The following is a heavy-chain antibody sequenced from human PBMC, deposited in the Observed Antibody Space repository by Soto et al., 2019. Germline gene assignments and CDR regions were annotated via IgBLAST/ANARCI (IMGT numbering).Heavy chain of an antibody. CDR1: GFTFTSSA. Sequence: SVKVSCKASGFTFTSSAVQWVRQARGQRIEWIGWIVVGSGNTNYAQKFQEKVTITRDMSTSTAYMELSSLRSEDTAVYYCAAAQYYYDSSGYYLSPFQHWGQGTLVTVSS. V-gene: IGHV1-58*01. CDR2: IVVGSGNT. J-gene: IGHJ1*01. CDR3: AAAQYYYDSSGYYLSPFQH. D-gene: IGHD3-22*01.